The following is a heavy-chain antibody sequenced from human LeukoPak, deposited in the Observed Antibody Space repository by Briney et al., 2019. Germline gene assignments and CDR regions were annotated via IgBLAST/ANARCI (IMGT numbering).Heavy chain of an antibody. V-gene: IGHV3-74*01. J-gene: IGHJ4*02. Sequence: GGSLRLSCAASGFTFSNSWMHWVREAPGPRLVWASRINTDGSTTNYADSVKGRFTISRDNARNTVYLQMNSLRAEVSAVYYCANSYYPPHFWGQGTLVTVSS. CDR1: GFTFSNSW. CDR2: INTDGSTT. D-gene: IGHD3-10*01. CDR3: ANSYYPPHF.